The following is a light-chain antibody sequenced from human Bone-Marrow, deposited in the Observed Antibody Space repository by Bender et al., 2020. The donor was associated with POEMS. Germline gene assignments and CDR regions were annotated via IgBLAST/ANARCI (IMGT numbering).Light chain of an antibody. CDR2: SSH. V-gene: IGLV1-44*01. CDR3: AVWDDSLNGWV. Sequence: GTPGQRVTISCSGGSSNIGAHAVNWYQHLPGTAPKLLIYSSHRRPSEVPDRFSGSRSGTSASLAISGLQSEDEADYYCAVWDDSLNGWVFGGWTKLTVL. CDR1: SSNIGAHA. J-gene: IGLJ3*02.